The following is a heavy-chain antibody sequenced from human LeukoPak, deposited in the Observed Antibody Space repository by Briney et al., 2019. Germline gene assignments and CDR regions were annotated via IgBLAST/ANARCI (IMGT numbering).Heavy chain of an antibody. CDR2: IGPNSGGT. J-gene: IGHJ4*02. Sequence: ASVKVSCKASGYTFTGYYIHWVRQAPGQGLEWMGWIGPNSGGTNYAQKFRGRVTMTRDTSISTAYMELSRLRSDDTAVYYCARDKSGSSGWYSYFDYWGQGTLVTVSS. D-gene: IGHD6-19*01. V-gene: IGHV1-2*02. CDR3: ARDKSGSSGWYSYFDY. CDR1: GYTFTGYY.